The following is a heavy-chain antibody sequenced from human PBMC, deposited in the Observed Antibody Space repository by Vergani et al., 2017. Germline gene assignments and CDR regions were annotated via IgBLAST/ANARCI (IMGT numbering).Heavy chain of an antibody. Sequence: ASGKVSCKASGYTFTGDYMHWVRQAPGQGLEWMGWINPNRGGTNYAQKFQGRVTMTRDTSISTAYMEMSRLRSDDTAVYYCARWHYVPVKYYYYYMDVWGKGTTVTVSS. CDR1: GYTFTGDY. J-gene: IGHJ6*03. V-gene: IGHV1-2*02. CDR3: ARWHYVPVKYYYYYMDV. D-gene: IGHD1-7*01. CDR2: INPNRGGT.